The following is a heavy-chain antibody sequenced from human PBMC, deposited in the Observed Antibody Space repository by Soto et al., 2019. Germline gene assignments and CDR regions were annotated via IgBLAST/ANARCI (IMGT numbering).Heavy chain of an antibody. Sequence: ASVKVSCKASGYTFTGYNMHWVRQAPGQGLEWMGWINPNSGGTNYAQKFQGRVTMTRDTSISTAYMELSRLRSDDTAVYYCLAAAGTWSVAFDIWGQGTMVTVSS. CDR3: LAAAGTWSVAFDI. J-gene: IGHJ3*02. V-gene: IGHV1-2*02. D-gene: IGHD6-13*01. CDR2: INPNSGGT. CDR1: GYTFTGYN.